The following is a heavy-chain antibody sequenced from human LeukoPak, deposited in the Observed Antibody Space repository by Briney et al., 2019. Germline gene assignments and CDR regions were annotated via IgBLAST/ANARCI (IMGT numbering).Heavy chain of an antibody. J-gene: IGHJ6*02. V-gene: IGHV3-11*01. CDR2: ISSSGSTI. Sequence: GGSLRLSCAASGFTFSDYYMSWIRQAPGKGLEWVSYISSSGSTINYADSVKGRFTISRDNAKNSLYLQMNSLRAEDTAVYYCARKLGIAVGDYYYYGLDVWGQGTTVTVS. D-gene: IGHD6-19*01. CDR3: ARKLGIAVGDYYYYGLDV. CDR1: GFTFSDYY.